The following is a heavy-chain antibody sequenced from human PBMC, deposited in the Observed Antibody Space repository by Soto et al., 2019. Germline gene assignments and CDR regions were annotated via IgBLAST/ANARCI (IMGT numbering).Heavy chain of an antibody. Sequence: ASVKVSCKASGYSFTTYYIQWVRHAPGHGPEWLGIINPSTGTTSYAQKFQGRVTISVDTSKNQFSLKLTSVTAADTAVYYCAKHGYNDKSGTHDALFDPWGLGTLVTVSS. J-gene: IGHJ5*02. CDR3: AKHGYNDKSGTHDALFDP. V-gene: IGHV1-46*01. D-gene: IGHD5-18*01. CDR2: INPSTGTT. CDR1: GYSFTTYY.